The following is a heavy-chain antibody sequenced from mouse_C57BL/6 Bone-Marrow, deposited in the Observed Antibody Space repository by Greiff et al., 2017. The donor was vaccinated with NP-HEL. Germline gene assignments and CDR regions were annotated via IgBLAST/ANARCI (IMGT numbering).Heavy chain of an antibody. Sequence: QVQLQQSGPGLVQPSQSLSITCTVSGFSLTSYGVHLVRQSPGKGLEWLGVIWRGGSTDYNAAFMSRLSITKDNSKSQVFFKMNSLQADDTAIYYCAKNIPNHYAMDYWGQGTSVTVSS. CDR1: GFSLTSYG. CDR2: IWRGGST. CDR3: AKNIPNHYAMDY. V-gene: IGHV2-5*01. D-gene: IGHD4-1*01. J-gene: IGHJ4*01.